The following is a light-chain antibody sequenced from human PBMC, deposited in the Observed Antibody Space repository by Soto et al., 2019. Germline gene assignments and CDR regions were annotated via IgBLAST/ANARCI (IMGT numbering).Light chain of an antibody. Sequence: QSALTQPASVSGSPGQSITISCTGTSSDVGGYNYVSWYQQHPGKAPKLIIHEVSNRPSGVSNRFSGSKSGNTASLTISGLQAEDDADYYCSSHGGTKPFYVFGSGTKVTVL. CDR2: EVS. V-gene: IGLV2-14*01. CDR1: SSDVGGYNY. CDR3: SSHGGTKPFYV. J-gene: IGLJ1*01.